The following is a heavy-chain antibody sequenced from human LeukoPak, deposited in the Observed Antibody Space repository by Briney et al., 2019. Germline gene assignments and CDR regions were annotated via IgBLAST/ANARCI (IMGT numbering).Heavy chain of an antibody. J-gene: IGHJ3*02. Sequence: GGSLRLSCAASGFTFSSYSMNWVRQAPGKGLEWVSSISSSSSYIYYADSVKGRFTISRDNAKNSLYLQMNSLRAEDTAVYYCARAMIVGNRAFDTWGQGTMVTVSS. D-gene: IGHD3-22*01. CDR3: ARAMIVGNRAFDT. CDR1: GFTFSSYS. V-gene: IGHV3-21*01. CDR2: ISSSSSYI.